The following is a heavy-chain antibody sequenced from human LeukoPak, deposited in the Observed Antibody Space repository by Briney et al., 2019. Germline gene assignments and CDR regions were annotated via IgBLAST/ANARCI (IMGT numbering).Heavy chain of an antibody. V-gene: IGHV3-21*01. CDR2: ISSSSSYI. Sequence: GGSLRRYCAASGFTFSSYSMNWVRRAPGKGLEWVSSISSSSSYIYYADSVKGRFTISRDNAKNSLYLQMNSLRAEDTAVYYCARDGMVRGVFGRWGQGTLVTVSS. CDR3: ARDGMVRGVFGR. J-gene: IGHJ4*02. D-gene: IGHD3-10*01. CDR1: GFTFSSYS.